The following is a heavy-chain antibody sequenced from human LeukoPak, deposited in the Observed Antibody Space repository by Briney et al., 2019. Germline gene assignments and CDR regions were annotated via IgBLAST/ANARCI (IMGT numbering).Heavy chain of an antibody. Sequence: SETLSLTCTVSGGSISSGGYYWSWIRQPPGKGLEWIGYIYYSGSTNYNPSLKSRVTISVDTSKNQFSLKLSSVTAADTAVYYCARGTLLWFGGDAFDIWGQGTMVTVSS. D-gene: IGHD3-10*01. J-gene: IGHJ3*02. V-gene: IGHV4-61*08. CDR3: ARGTLLWFGGDAFDI. CDR1: GGSISSGGYY. CDR2: IYYSGST.